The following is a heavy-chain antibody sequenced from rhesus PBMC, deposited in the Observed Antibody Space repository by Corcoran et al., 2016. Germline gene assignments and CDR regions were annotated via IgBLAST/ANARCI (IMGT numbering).Heavy chain of an antibody. CDR2: IVNSSGTT. Sequence: RLQESGPGLLKPSETLPLTCAASGGSFSAAYGWAWDRLPPGQGPGGRGEGLGGIVNSSGTTCCTPYRTCRMTISTDTSKNHMSLKLSSVTSADTAVYYCACGVGTTLLFHLDSWGQGVVVTVSS. CDR3: ACGVGTTLLFHLDS. CDR1: GGSFSAAYG. D-gene: IGHD1-44*01. J-gene: IGHJ6*01. V-gene: IGHV4-127*01.